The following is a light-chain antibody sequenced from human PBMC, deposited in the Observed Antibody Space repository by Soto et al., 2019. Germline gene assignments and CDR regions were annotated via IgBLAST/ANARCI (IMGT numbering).Light chain of an antibody. V-gene: IGKV1-39*01. Sequence: DIQMTQSPSSLSASVGDRVTITCRASQTIGIYLNWYQQKPKTAPKLLIFAASILQRGVPSRFSGSGSGTDFTLTISTLQPEDVAIYYCQQSYSTPPYTFGQRTKMEIK. CDR2: AAS. J-gene: IGKJ2*01. CDR1: QTIGIY. CDR3: QQSYSTPPYT.